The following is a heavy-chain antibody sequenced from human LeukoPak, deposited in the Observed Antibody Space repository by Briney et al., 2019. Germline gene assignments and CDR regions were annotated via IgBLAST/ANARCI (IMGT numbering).Heavy chain of an antibody. V-gene: IGHV3-66*01. CDR1: GFTVSSSY. D-gene: IGHD3-22*01. CDR2: MASAGTT. CDR3: GRDGEYYDSSGYAPRGTDV. Sequence: QPGGSLRLSCAASGFTVSSSYMSWVRQAPGKGLEWVSIMASAGTTYYADSVKGRFTISRDNSKNTLYLQMDNLRVEDTAVYFCGRDGEYYDSSGYAPRGTDVWGQGTTVTVSS. J-gene: IGHJ6*02.